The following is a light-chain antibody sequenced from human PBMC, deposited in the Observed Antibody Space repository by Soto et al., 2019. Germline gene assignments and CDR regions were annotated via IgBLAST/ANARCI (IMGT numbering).Light chain of an antibody. CDR1: QSVGIN. CDR3: QQYDKWPPIT. Sequence: EIMMNQSPGTLSVTPGERATLSCRASQSVGINLAWYQHKHGQAPMLLIHGASTRANGIPARFTGSGSGTEFTLTISSLQSEDFAVYYCQQYDKWPPITFGQGTRLEIK. J-gene: IGKJ5*01. V-gene: IGKV3-15*01. CDR2: GAS.